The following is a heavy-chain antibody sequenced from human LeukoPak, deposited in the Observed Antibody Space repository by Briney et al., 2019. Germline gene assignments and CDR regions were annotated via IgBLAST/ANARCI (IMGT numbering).Heavy chain of an antibody. CDR1: GYTFTSYY. D-gene: IGHD3-3*01. J-gene: IGHJ4*02. CDR2: INPSGGST. Sequence: ASVKVSCKASGYTFTSYYMHWVRQAPGQGLEWMGIINPSGGSTSYAQKFQGRVTMTRDMSTSTVYMELSGLRSEDTAVYYCARATRSITIFGVVISGADHEGKRDFFDYWGQGTLVTVSS. CDR3: ARATRSITIFGVVISGADHEGKRDFFDY. V-gene: IGHV1-46*01.